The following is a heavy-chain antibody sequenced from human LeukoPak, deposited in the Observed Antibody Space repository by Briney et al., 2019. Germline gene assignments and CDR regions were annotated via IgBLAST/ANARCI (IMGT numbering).Heavy chain of an antibody. J-gene: IGHJ3*02. Sequence: PSETLSLTCTVSGGSISSYYWSWIRQPAGKGLEWIGRIYTSGSTNYNPSLKSRVTISVDKSKNRFSLKLSSVTAADTAVYYCARGIAVAGRAFDIWGQGTMVTVSS. V-gene: IGHV4-4*07. CDR1: GGSISSYY. CDR2: IYTSGST. D-gene: IGHD6-19*01. CDR3: ARGIAVAGRAFDI.